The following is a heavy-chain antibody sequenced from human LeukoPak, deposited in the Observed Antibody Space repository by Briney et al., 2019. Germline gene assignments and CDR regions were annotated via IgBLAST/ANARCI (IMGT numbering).Heavy chain of an antibody. D-gene: IGHD6-13*01. CDR2: IYSGGAT. CDR1: GITVSTNY. V-gene: IGHV3-53*01. Sequence: GGSLRLSCAASGITVSTNYMSWVRQAPGKGLEWVSIIYSGGATFYADSVKGRFTISRDNSKNTLYLQMNSLRAEDTAVYYCATGLLAAAGIFDYWGQGTLVTVSS. CDR3: ATGLLAAAGIFDY. J-gene: IGHJ4*02.